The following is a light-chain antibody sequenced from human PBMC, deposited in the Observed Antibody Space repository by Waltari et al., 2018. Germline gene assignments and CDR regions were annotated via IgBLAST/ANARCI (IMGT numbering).Light chain of an antibody. CDR3: HQYYTSPRT. J-gene: IGKJ1*01. V-gene: IGKV4-1*01. CDR1: QSVLNKSKNKNY. CDR2: WAS. Sequence: DIVMTQSPAPLAASLGERATINCTSSQSVLNKSKNKNYLAWYQQKPGQPPKLLIYWASTRDFGVPDRFSGSGSGTDFTLTISSLQAEDVAVYYCHQYYTSPRTFGQGTKVEI.